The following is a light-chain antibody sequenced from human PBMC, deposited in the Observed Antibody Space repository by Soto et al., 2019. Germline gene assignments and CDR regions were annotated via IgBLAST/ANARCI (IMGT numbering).Light chain of an antibody. CDR1: SSDVGGYNY. V-gene: IGLV2-11*01. CDR3: AAWDDSLGAYV. J-gene: IGLJ1*01. Sequence: QSALTQPRSVSGSPGQSVTISCTGTSSDVGGYNYVSWYQQHPGKAPKLLIYDVSKRPSGAPDRFSGSKSGNTASLTISGLQAEAEGDYYCAAWDDSLGAYVFGTGTKVTVL. CDR2: DVS.